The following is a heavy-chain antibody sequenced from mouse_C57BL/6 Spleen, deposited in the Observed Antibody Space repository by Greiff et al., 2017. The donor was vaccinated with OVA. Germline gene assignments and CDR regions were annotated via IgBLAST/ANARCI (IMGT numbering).Heavy chain of an antibody. Sequence: QVQLKQPGAELVMPGASVKLSCKASGYTFTSYWMHWVKQRPGQGLEWIGEIDPSDSYTNYNQKFKGKSTLTVDKSSSTAYMQLSSLTSEDSAVYYCARRGEYDVDRSMDYWGQGTSVTVSS. CDR3: ARRGEYDVDRSMDY. CDR1: GYTFTSYW. CDR2: IDPSDSYT. V-gene: IGHV1-69*01. D-gene: IGHD2-12*01. J-gene: IGHJ4*01.